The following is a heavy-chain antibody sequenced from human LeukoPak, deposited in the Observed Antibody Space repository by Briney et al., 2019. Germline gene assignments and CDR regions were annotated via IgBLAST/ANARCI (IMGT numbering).Heavy chain of an antibody. V-gene: IGHV3-23*01. Sequence: GGSLRLSCADPGVTFSSYALSGAPQAPGKGLECVSALSGSGGSTYYADSAKGRFTTSRDNFKNTLYLQKKSLRDQDTAVYYCAKLGAGRYSYEGYFDCWGQGTLVSVSS. CDR2: LSGSGGST. CDR1: GVTFSSYA. CDR3: AKLGAGRYSYEGYFDC. J-gene: IGHJ4*02. D-gene: IGHD5-18*01.